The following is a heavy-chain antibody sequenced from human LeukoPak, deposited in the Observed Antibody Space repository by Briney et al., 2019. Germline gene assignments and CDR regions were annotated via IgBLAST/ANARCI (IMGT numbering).Heavy chain of an antibody. CDR2: TSPSGTTI. CDR1: GFTFSGYE. V-gene: IGHV3-48*03. Sequence: GGSLRLSCVASGFTFSGYEMNWVRQAPGKGLERVSYTSPSGTTIYYADSVKGRFTISRDNAKNSLYLQMNSLRAEDTALYYCARDPRGYCSSNTCYYGLDVWGQGTTVTVSS. J-gene: IGHJ6*02. CDR3: ARDPRGYCSSNTCYYGLDV. D-gene: IGHD2-2*01.